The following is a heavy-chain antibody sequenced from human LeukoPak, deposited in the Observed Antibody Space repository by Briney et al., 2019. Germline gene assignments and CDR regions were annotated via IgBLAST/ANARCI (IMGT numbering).Heavy chain of an antibody. CDR1: GFTFSSYG. CDR3: ARRGGGYYAWAFDI. D-gene: IGHD3-22*01. Sequence: PGGSLRLSCAASGFTFSSYGMSWVRQAPGKGLEWVSAISGSGGSTYYADSVKGRFTISRDNAKNSLYLQMNSLRAEDTAVYYCARRGGGYYAWAFDIWGQGTMVTVSS. V-gene: IGHV3-23*01. J-gene: IGHJ3*02. CDR2: ISGSGGST.